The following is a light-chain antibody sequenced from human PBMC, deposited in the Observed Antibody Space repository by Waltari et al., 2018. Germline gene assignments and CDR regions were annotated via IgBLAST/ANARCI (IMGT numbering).Light chain of an antibody. CDR3: CSYAGDNTWI. V-gene: IGLV2-23*01. Sequence: QSALAQAASVSGFPELSITISCNGTSSNIGRYNLVSWYQHHPGKAPKLIIYPGTKRLSGLSNRFSGSTSGNTASLTVTELQSEDEADYYCCSYAGDNTWIFGGGTRLSVL. CDR1: SSNIGRYNL. CDR2: PGT. J-gene: IGLJ2*01.